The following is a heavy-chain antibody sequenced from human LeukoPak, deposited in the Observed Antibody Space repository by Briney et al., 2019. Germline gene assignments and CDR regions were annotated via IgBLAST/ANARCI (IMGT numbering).Heavy chain of an antibody. D-gene: IGHD3-16*01. J-gene: IGHJ4*02. CDR2: INGDGSNS. V-gene: IGHV3-74*01. Sequence: GESLKISCVASGFTFTTYWMHWVRQAPGKGLVWVSRINGDGSNSNYADSVKGRFTISRDNARNTLYLQMNGLRAEDTALYYCARTSPTSHFDFWGQGTPVTVSS. CDR3: ARTSPTSHFDF. CDR1: GFTFTTYW.